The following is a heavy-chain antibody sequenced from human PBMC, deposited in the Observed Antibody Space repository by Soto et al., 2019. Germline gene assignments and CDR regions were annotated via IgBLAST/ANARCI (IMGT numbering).Heavy chain of an antibody. J-gene: IGHJ4*02. CDR2: MNPYNGNT. CDR1: GYTFTSYE. CDR3: ARGPRDLGYFDY. D-gene: IGHD3-10*01. V-gene: IGHV1-8*01. Sequence: ASVKVSCKASGYTFTSYEINWVRQAPGQGLEWMGWMNPYNGNTAYAQNFQGRVTMTRNTSISTAYMELSSLRSDDTALYYCARGPRDLGYFDYWGQGALVTVSS.